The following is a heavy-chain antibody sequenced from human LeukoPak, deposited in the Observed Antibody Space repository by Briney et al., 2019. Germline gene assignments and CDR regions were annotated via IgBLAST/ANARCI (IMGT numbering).Heavy chain of an antibody. D-gene: IGHD2-15*01. Sequence: SETLSLTCTLSGDSISSYYSSRIRHPAGKGLECIGRIYTSGSTNYNPSLKSRVTMSVDTSKNQFSLKLSSVTAADTAVYYCARGGVVVLHWGKITAFDIWGQGTMVTVSS. CDR2: IYTSGST. CDR1: GDSISSYY. V-gene: IGHV4-4*07. CDR3: ARGGVVVLHWGKITAFDI. J-gene: IGHJ3*02.